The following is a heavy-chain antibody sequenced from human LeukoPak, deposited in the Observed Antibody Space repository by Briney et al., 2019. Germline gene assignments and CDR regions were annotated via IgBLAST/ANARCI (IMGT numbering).Heavy chain of an antibody. V-gene: IGHV1-18*01. D-gene: IGHD3-10*01. CDR3: ATEDQGYYGSAST. CDR2: ISAYNGNT. CDR1: GYTFTTYD. Sequence: ASVKVSCKASGYTFTTYDINWVRQATGQGLEWMGWISAYNGNTNYAQKLQGRVTMTTDTSTSTAYMELRSLRSDDTAVYYCATEDQGYYGSASTWGQGTLVTVSS. J-gene: IGHJ5*02.